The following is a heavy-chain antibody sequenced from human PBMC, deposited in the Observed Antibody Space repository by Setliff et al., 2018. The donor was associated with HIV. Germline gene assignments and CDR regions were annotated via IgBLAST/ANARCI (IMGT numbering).Heavy chain of an antibody. J-gene: IGHJ4*02. CDR1: GGSITSSGYY. Sequence: PSETLSLTCTVSGGSITSSGYYWGGIRQPPGKGLEWIGRIYTSGSTYYNPSRMSRVTISVDTSKNQFSLKLSSVTAADTAVYYCARDTSSGWYLLWGQGTRVTVSS. D-gene: IGHD6-19*01. V-gene: IGHV4-39*07. CDR3: ARDTSSGWYLL. CDR2: IYTSGST.